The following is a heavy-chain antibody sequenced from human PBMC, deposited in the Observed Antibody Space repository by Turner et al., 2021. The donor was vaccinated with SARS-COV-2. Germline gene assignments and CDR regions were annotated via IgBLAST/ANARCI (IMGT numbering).Heavy chain of an antibody. J-gene: IGHJ4*02. D-gene: IGHD2-2*01. Sequence: QLQLQESGPGLVKPSETLSLTCTVSGGSITSSTYYWGWIRKPPGKGLDWIGSIVSSGSTYYNPSLKRRVTISVDTSKNQFSLKLTSVTAADTAVYYCARSYHTYYFDYWGQGTLGTVSS. V-gene: IGHV4-39*01. CDR3: ARSYHTYYFDY. CDR1: GGSITSSTYY. CDR2: IVSSGST.